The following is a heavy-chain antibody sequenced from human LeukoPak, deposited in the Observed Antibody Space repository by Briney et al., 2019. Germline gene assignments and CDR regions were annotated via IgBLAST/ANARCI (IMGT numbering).Heavy chain of an antibody. Sequence: GGSLRLSCAASGFTVSSNYMSWVRQAPGKGLEWVSAISGSGGSTYYADSVKGRFTISRDNSKNTLYLQMNSLRAEDTAVYYCAKDGNPRSTSYYYYYYMDVWGKGTTVTVSS. D-gene: IGHD2-2*01. J-gene: IGHJ6*03. CDR3: AKDGNPRSTSYYYYYYMDV. CDR1: GFTVSSNY. CDR2: ISGSGGST. V-gene: IGHV3-23*01.